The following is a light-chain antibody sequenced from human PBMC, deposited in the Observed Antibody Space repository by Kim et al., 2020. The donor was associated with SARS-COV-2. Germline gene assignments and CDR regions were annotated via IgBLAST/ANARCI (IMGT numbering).Light chain of an antibody. Sequence: ELTQPPSASGTPGQRVTISCSGSRSNIGSNTVNWYQQLPGTAPKLLIYSNDQRPSGVSDRFSGSKSGTSASLAISGLQSEDEADYYCAVWDDSLNGWVFGGGTQLTVL. CDR2: SND. V-gene: IGLV1-44*01. CDR3: AVWDDSLNGWV. J-gene: IGLJ3*02. CDR1: RSNIGSNT.